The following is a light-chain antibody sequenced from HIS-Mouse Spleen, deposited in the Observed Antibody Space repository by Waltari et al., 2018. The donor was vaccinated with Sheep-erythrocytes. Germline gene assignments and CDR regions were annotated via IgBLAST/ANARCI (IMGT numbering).Light chain of an antibody. CDR2: EGS. V-gene: IGLV2-23*01. CDR1: GSAVGSYNL. CDR3: CSYAGSSTPWV. Sequence: QSALTQPASVSGSPGQSIPIPCTGTGSAVGSYNLVPWYQQHPGKAPKLMIYEGSKRPSGVSNRFSGSKSGNTASLTISGLQAEDEADYYCCSYAGSSTPWVFGGGTKLTVL. J-gene: IGLJ3*02.